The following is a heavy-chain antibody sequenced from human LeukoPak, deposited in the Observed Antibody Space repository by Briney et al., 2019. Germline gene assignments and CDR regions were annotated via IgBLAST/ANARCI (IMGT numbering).Heavy chain of an antibody. CDR1: GFTFSSYV. V-gene: IGHV3-23*01. CDR2: ISGSGGST. D-gene: IGHD3-10*01. J-gene: IGHJ4*02. Sequence: GGSLRLSCAASGFTFSSYVMSWVRQAPGKGLEWVSAISGSGGSTYYADSVKGRFTISRDNSKNTLYLQMNSLRAEDTAVYYCAKGRKSIPTGIFDYWGQGTLVTVSS. CDR3: AKGRKSIPTGIFDY.